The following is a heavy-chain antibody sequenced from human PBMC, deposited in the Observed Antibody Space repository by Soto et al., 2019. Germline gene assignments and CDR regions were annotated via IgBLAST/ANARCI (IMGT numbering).Heavy chain of an antibody. CDR3: AREPNYFAY. J-gene: IGHJ4*02. CDR2: ISAYNGNT. Sequence: QVQLVQSGAEVKKPGASVKVSCKASGYTFTSYGISWVRQAPGQGLEWMGWISAYNGNTKYAQKLQGTVTMTTDTSRSTADMELRRLRSDHTGVYYCAREPNYFAYVVKGTLVTVSS. CDR1: GYTFTSYG. V-gene: IGHV1-18*01.